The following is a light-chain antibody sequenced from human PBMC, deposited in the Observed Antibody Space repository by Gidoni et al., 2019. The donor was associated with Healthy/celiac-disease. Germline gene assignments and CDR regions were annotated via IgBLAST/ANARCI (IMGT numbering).Light chain of an antibody. J-gene: IGLJ2*01. CDR1: SSNIRAGYD. CDR2: GNS. V-gene: IGLV1-40*01. CDR3: QSYDSSLSGVV. Sequence: QSVLTQPPSVSGAPGQRVTISCTGSSSNIRAGYDVHWYQQLPETAPKLLIYGNSNRPSRVPDRFSGSKSGTSASLAITGLQAEDEADYYCQSYDSSLSGVVFGGGTKLTGL.